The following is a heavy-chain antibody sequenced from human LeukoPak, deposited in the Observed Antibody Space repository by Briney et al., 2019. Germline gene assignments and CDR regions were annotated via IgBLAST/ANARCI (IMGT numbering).Heavy chain of an antibody. CDR1: GGSISSGGYS. CDR3: ARGTLNSDDAFDI. Sequence: SETLSLTCAVSGGSISSGGYSWSWIRHPPGKGLEWIGYIYHSGSTYYNPSLKSRVTISVDRSKNQFSLKLSSVTAADTAVYYCARGTLNSDDAFDIWGQGTMVTVSS. D-gene: IGHD4-23*01. J-gene: IGHJ3*02. CDR2: IYHSGST. V-gene: IGHV4-30-2*01.